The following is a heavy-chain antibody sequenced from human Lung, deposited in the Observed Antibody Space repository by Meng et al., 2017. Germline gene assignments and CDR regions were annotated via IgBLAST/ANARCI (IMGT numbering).Heavy chain of an antibody. CDR3: VRSSAWVRTGFDP. V-gene: IGHV4-39*01. Sequence: QLQESGPGLVNPSEALSLPCSVSGGSISTSGYYWGWIRQPPGKGLEWIGSIGHSGFTYYTPSLKSRVAVSLDTSKSQFSLMLTSVTAADTAVYYCVRSSAWVRTGFDPWGQGTLVTVSS. J-gene: IGHJ5*02. D-gene: IGHD6-19*01. CDR2: IGHSGFT. CDR1: GGSISTSGYY.